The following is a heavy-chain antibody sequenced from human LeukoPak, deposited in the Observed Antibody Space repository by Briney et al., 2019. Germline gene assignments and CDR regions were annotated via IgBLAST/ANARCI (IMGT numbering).Heavy chain of an antibody. Sequence: ASVKVSCKASGYTFTRYYMHWVRQAPGQGIEWMGIINPIGGSARYAQKFQGRVTMTRDTSTSTVYMEVSSLRSEDTAVYYCARLADYDSSGYLSYWGQGTLVTVSS. CDR2: INPIGGSA. CDR3: ARLADYDSSGYLSY. CDR1: GYTFTRYY. V-gene: IGHV1-46*01. J-gene: IGHJ4*02. D-gene: IGHD3-22*01.